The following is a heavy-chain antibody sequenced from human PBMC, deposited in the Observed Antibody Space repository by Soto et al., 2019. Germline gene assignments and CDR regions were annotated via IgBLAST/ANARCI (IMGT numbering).Heavy chain of an antibody. CDR2: INAGNGNT. V-gene: IGHV1-3*01. Sequence: QVQLVQSGAEVKKPGASVKVSCKASGYTFTSYAMHWVRQAPGQRLEWMGWINAGNGNTKYSQKFQGRVTITRDTSASTGYMELGSLRSEDTAVYYCARSDGNPLLPFGVWHWFDPWGQGTLVTVSS. CDR3: ARSDGNPLLPFGVWHWFDP. J-gene: IGHJ5*02. D-gene: IGHD2-2*01. CDR1: GYTFTSYA.